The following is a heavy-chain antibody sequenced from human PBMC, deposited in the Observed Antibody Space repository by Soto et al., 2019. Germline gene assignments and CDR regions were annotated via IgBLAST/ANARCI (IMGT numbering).Heavy chain of an antibody. CDR1: GFTFSYFA. CDR3: AKRVSGWYWIDY. D-gene: IGHD6-19*01. Sequence: EMQLLESGGGLVQPGGSLRLSCPASGFTFSYFAMSWVRQAPGKGLEWVSAITGPGGGTYYADSVKGRFTISRDNSKNTLYLQMNSLRVEDTAIYYCAKRVSGWYWIDYWGQGTLVTVSS. CDR2: ITGPGGGT. J-gene: IGHJ4*02. V-gene: IGHV3-23*01.